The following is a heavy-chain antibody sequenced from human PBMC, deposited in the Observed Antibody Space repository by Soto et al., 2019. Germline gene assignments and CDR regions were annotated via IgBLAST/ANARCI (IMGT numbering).Heavy chain of an antibody. Sequence: SETLSLTCTVSGGSISSSSYYWGWIRQPPGKGLEWIGSIYYSGSTYYNPSLKSRVTISVDTSKNQFSLKLSSVTAADTAVYYCARLVLFGVVIYSRGMDVWGQGTTVTVSS. CDR1: GGSISSSSYY. V-gene: IGHV4-39*01. J-gene: IGHJ6*02. D-gene: IGHD3-3*01. CDR2: IYYSGST. CDR3: ARLVLFGVVIYSRGMDV.